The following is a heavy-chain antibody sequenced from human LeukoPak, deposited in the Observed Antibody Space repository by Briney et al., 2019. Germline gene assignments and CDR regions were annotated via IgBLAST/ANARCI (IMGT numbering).Heavy chain of an antibody. Sequence: SETLSLTCTVSGGSISSYYWSWIRQPAGKGLEWIGRIYTSGSTNYNPSLKSRVTMSVDTSKNQFSLKLSSVTAADTAVYYCAREPSGKYCSSTSCYRMAGFDYWGQGTLVTVSS. CDR1: GGSISSYY. V-gene: IGHV4-4*07. CDR2: IYTSGST. CDR3: AREPSGKYCSSTSCYRMAGFDY. J-gene: IGHJ4*02. D-gene: IGHD2-2*02.